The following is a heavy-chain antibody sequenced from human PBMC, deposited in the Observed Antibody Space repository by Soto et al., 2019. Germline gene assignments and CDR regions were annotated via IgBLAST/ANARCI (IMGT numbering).Heavy chain of an antibody. Sequence: QVQLVESGGGVVQPGRSLRLSCAASGFTFSSYAMHWVRQAPGKGLEWVAVISYDGSNKYYADSVKGRFTISRDNSKNTLYLQMNSLRAEDTAVYYCARDSYSGWVDYWGQGTLVTVSS. CDR2: ISYDGSNK. CDR3: ARDSYSGWVDY. CDR1: GFTFSSYA. V-gene: IGHV3-30-3*01. J-gene: IGHJ4*02. D-gene: IGHD6-19*01.